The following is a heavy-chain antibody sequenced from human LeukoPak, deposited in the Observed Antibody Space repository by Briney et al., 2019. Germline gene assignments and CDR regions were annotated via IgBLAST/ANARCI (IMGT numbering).Heavy chain of an antibody. V-gene: IGHV4-59*08. CDR1: GGSISSYY. J-gene: IGHJ4*02. D-gene: IGHD5-18*01. CDR3: ARHYAEYSYGYLIDRYYFDY. Sequence: SETLSLTCTVSGGSISSYYWSWIRQPPGKGLEWIGYIYYSGSTNYNPSLKSRVTISVDTSKNQFSLKLSSATAADTAVYYCARHYAEYSYGYLIDRYYFDYWGQGTLVTVSS. CDR2: IYYSGST.